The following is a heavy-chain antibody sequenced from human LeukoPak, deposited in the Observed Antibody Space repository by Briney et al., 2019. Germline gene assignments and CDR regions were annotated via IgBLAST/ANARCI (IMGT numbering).Heavy chain of an antibody. CDR1: GFTFSRYE. CDR2: ISSSGSTI. Sequence: GGSLRLYCAASGFTFSRYEMNWVRQAPRKGLEWVSYISSSGSTIYYADSVKGRFTISRDNAKHSLYLQMNSLRAEDTAVYYCARDKYDTRSYRAFDIWGQGTMVTVSS. D-gene: IGHD3-9*01. J-gene: IGHJ3*02. V-gene: IGHV3-48*03. CDR3: ARDKYDTRSYRAFDI.